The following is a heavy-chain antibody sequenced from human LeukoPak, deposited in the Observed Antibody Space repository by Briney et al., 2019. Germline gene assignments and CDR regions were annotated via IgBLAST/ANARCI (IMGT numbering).Heavy chain of an antibody. CDR3: ARLDEYRSSSSCDC. CDR1: GFTFSSYT. Sequence: GGSLRLSCAASGFTFSSYTMNWVRQAPGKGLEWVSYITSSSNTIYYADSVKGRFTISRDNAKNSLYLQMNSLRAEDTAVYYCARLDEYRSSSSCDCWGQGTLVTVSS. J-gene: IGHJ4*02. D-gene: IGHD6-6*01. V-gene: IGHV3-48*01. CDR2: ITSSSNTI.